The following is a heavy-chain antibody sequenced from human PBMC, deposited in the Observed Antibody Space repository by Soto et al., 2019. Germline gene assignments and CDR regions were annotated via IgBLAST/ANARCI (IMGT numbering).Heavy chain of an antibody. CDR3: ARGVSYRWVY. V-gene: IGHV4-4*02. J-gene: IGHJ4*02. CDR1: GGSVNTGCW. Sequence: PSETLSLTCAVSGGSVNTGCWWCWFRQPPGEGLLWSGGDLHRGATTYNQPPTSRLAITSEKSCNNPSLERITVAAADAAAYYYARGVSYRWVYWGKGTLVTVPS. D-gene: IGHD2-8*02. CDR2: DLHRGAT.